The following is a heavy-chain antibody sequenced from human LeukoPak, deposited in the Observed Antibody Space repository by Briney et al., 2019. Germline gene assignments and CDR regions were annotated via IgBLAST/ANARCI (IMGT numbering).Heavy chain of an antibody. CDR2: IIPIFGST. V-gene: IGHV1-69*05. CDR3: ARGMRSHYYDFTGLYYYYLDL. J-gene: IGHJ6*03. D-gene: IGHD3-22*01. Sequence: SVKVSCKASAVSFSGQAITWVRQAPGQGLECLGRIIPIFGSTEYAQKFQGRVTITTDKSATTAYMELSSLRSDDTAVYYCARGMRSHYYDFTGLYYYYLDLWGKGTMVTVSS. CDR1: AVSFSGQA.